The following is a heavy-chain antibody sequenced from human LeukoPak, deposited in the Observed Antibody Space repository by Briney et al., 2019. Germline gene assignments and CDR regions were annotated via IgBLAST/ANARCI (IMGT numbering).Heavy chain of an antibody. CDR2: ISYDGSNK. CDR1: RFTFSSYA. J-gene: IGHJ5*02. Sequence: PGGSLRLSCAASRFTFSSYAMHWVRQAPGKGLEWVAVISYDGSNKYYADSVKGRFTISRDNSKNTLYLQMNSLRAEDTAVYYCLDDGEYHWGQGTLVTVSS. V-gene: IGHV3-30*04. D-gene: IGHD3-10*01. CDR3: LDDGEYH.